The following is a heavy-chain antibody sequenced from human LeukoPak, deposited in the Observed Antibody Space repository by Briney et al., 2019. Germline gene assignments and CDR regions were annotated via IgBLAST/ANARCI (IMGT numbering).Heavy chain of an antibody. D-gene: IGHD2-2*01. CDR3: ARAGQGYCTSAGCFLSLDY. CDR2: IYTSGST. Sequence: PSETLSLTCTVSGGSISSYYWSWIRQPAGKGLEWIGRIYTSGSTNYNPSLKSRVTISVDKSKNQFSLKLNSVTAADTAVYYCARAGQGYCTSAGCFLSLDYWGQGTLVTVSS. J-gene: IGHJ4*02. CDR1: GGSISSYY. V-gene: IGHV4-4*07.